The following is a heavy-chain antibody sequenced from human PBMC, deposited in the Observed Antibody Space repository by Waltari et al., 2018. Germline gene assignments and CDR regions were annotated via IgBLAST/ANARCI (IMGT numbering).Heavy chain of an antibody. D-gene: IGHD3-3*01. CDR2: IWPGDSDS. CDR3: ARHVTATFGVAEADI. Sequence: EVQLVQSGAEVKKPGESLKISCKGSGYKFTNYWIGWVRQMPGAGLEWMGMIWPGDSDSRYSPSFEGQFTFSVDKSTSTAYLQWTSLKASDTAMYYCARHVTATFGVAEADIWGQGTMVTVSS. J-gene: IGHJ3*02. V-gene: IGHV5-51*01. CDR1: GYKFTNYW.